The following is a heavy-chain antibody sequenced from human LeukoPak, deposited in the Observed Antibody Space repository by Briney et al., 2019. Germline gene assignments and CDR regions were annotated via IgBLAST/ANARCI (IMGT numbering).Heavy chain of an antibody. CDR3: ARESRREGYRFDY. J-gene: IGHJ4*02. CDR1: DGSISNYY. D-gene: IGHD5-24*01. V-gene: IGHV4-59*01. CDR2: VHYTGNT. Sequence: SETLSLTCTVSDGSISNYYWSWIRQPPGEGLEWIGYVHYTGNTSYNPSLKSRLTISVDTSKNQFSLKLSSVTAADTAVYYCARESRREGYRFDYWGQGTLVTVSS.